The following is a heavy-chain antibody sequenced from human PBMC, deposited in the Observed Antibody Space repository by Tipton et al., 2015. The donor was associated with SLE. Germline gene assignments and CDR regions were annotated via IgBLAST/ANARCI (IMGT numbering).Heavy chain of an antibody. Sequence: TLSLTCTVSDDSISGYYWSWIRQPPGKGLEWIGYIDPNGSTRYNPSFQSRVTMSMDTSKKQFSLVLSSVTAADTAVYYCARQGNGGQWLDRDWFDPWGQGTLVTVSS. V-gene: IGHV4-59*08. D-gene: IGHD6-19*01. CDR3: ARQGNGGQWLDRDWFDP. CDR1: DDSISGYY. J-gene: IGHJ5*02. CDR2: IDPNGST.